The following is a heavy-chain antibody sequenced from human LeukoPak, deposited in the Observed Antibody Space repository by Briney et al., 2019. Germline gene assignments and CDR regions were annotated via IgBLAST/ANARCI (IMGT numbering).Heavy chain of an antibody. CDR2: IGTAGDT. Sequence: GGSLRLSCAAYGFTFSIYDMHWVRQATGKGLEWASAIGTAGDTYYPGSVKGRFTISRENAKNSLYLQMNSLRAGDTAVYYCARADGRARGFDYWGQETLVTVSS. CDR1: GFTFSIYD. V-gene: IGHV3-13*01. CDR3: ARADGRARGFDY. D-gene: IGHD1-26*01. J-gene: IGHJ4*02.